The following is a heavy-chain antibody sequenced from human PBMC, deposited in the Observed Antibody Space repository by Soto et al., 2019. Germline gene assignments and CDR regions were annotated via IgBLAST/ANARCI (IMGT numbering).Heavy chain of an antibody. V-gene: IGHV3-33*01. CDR2: IWYDGSNK. CDR3: AILAVAGTGRDY. Sequence: PGGSLRLSCAASGFTFSSYGMHWVRQAPGKGLEWVAVIWYDGSNKYYADSVKGRFTISRDNSKNTLYLQMNSLRAEDTAVYYCAILAVAGTGRDYWGQGTLVTVSS. D-gene: IGHD6-19*01. J-gene: IGHJ4*02. CDR1: GFTFSSYG.